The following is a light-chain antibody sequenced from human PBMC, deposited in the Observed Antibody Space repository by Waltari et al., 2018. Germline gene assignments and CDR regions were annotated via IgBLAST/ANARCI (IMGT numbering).Light chain of an antibody. Sequence: DIVMAQSPDSLAVFLGERATISCKSSQSVLYSPRNKYFLTWYQQKPGQPPKVLIYWASIREAGVPDRFSGSGSGTDFTLTISNLQAEDVAVYYCQQYLTIPYTFGQGTKLEIK. V-gene: IGKV4-1*01. CDR3: QQYLTIPYT. J-gene: IGKJ2*01. CDR2: WAS. CDR1: QSVLYSPRNKYF.